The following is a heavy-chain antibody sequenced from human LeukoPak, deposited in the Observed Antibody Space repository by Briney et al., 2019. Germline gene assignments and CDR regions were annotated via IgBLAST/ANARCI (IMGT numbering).Heavy chain of an antibody. D-gene: IGHD2-21*02. CDR2: INPSGGST. Sequence: ASVKVSCKASGYTFTSYYMHWVRQAPGQGLEWMGIINPSGGSTSYAQKFQGRVTMTRDTSTSTVYMELSSLRSEDTAVYYCARERKAAYCGGDCYSLRAHDGFDIWGQGTMVTVS. CDR1: GYTFTSYY. CDR3: ARERKAAYCGGDCYSLRAHDGFDI. J-gene: IGHJ3*02. V-gene: IGHV1-46*01.